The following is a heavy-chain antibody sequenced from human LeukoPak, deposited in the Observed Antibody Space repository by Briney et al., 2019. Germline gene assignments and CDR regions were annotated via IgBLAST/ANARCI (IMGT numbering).Heavy chain of an antibody. J-gene: IGHJ3*02. CDR1: GGSISSYY. Sequence: SETLSLTCTVSGGSISSYYRSWIRQPPGKGLEWIGYIYYSGSTNYNPSLKSRVTISVDTSKNQFSLKLSSVTAADTAVYYCASCSDTNGVCHLDAFDIWGQGTMVTVSS. D-gene: IGHD2-8*01. V-gene: IGHV4-59*01. CDR2: IYYSGST. CDR3: ASCSDTNGVCHLDAFDI.